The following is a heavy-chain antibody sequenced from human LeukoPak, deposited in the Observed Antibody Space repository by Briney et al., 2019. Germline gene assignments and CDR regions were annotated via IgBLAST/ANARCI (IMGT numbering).Heavy chain of an antibody. CDR2: IFHSGGA. CDR3: ARIPNLHGFPLDY. J-gene: IGHJ4*02. D-gene: IGHD5-24*01. CDR1: GGSIISDDYY. V-gene: IGHV4-30-2*01. Sequence: SETLSLTCTVSGGSIISDDYYWSWIRQPPGKALEYIGYIFHSGGAYYNPSLKSRVSMSVDRSNNHFSLNLTSLTAADTAVYYCARIPNLHGFPLDYWAKGTLVTVSS.